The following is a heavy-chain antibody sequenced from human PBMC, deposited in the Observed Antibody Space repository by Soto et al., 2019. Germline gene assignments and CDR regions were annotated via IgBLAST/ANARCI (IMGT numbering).Heavy chain of an antibody. D-gene: IGHD1-1*01. CDR3: ARWNGFGDS. V-gene: IGHV3-23*01. CDR1: GFSLGPYG. CDR2: FSGGTGAI. J-gene: IGHJ4*02. Sequence: GGSLRLSCAVSGFSLGPYGVTWVRQTPEKGLEWVTGFSGGTGAIFYADSVRGRFTISRDSSTAYLQMNNLRPEDTAVYFCARWNGFGDSWGQGSLVTVSS.